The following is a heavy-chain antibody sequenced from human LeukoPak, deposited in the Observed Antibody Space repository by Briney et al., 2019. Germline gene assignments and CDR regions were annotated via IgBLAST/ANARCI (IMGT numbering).Heavy chain of an antibody. Sequence: GESLKISCKGFGYSFTSYWIGWVRQMPGKGLEWMGVIYPGDSDTRYSPSFQGQVTISADKSISTAYLQWSSLKASDTAMYYCARQLGERTFNWNEFDYWGQGTTVSVSS. CDR3: ARQLGERTFNWNEFDY. CDR1: GYSFTSYW. V-gene: IGHV5-51*01. D-gene: IGHD1-1*01. CDR2: IYPGDSDT. J-gene: IGHJ4*02.